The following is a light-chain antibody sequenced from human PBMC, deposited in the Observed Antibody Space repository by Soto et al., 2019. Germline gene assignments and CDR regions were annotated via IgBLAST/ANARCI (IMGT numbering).Light chain of an antibody. CDR1: QSVSNN. CDR2: GAS. J-gene: IGKJ3*01. CDR3: QQYSSWPFT. Sequence: EIVLTQSPATLSVFPGEKATLSCGASQSVSNNLAWYHQKPGQAPRPLIYGASTRATGVPARFSGSGSGTEFTLTISSLQSEDSVIYYCQQYSSWPFTFGPGTKVAIE. V-gene: IGKV3-15*01.